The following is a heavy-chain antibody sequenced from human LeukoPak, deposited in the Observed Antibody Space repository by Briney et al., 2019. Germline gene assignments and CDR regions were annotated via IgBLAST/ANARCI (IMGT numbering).Heavy chain of an antibody. V-gene: IGHV3-23*01. CDR3: ARDVKPLLLSSWYAWYYYYGMDV. D-gene: IGHD6-13*01. CDR1: EFAFSLYA. J-gene: IGHJ6*02. CDR2: ISGSGAEI. Sequence: GGSLRLSCAASEFAFSLYAMNRVRQAPGEGPEWVSSISGSGAEIRYADSVKGRFTISRDNSKNTLYLQMNSLRAEDTAVYYCARDVKPLLLSSWYAWYYYYGMDVWGQGTTVTVSS.